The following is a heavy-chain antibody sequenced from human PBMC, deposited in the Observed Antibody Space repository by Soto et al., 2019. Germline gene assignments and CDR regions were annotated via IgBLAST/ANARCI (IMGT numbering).Heavy chain of an antibody. D-gene: IGHD3-9*01. J-gene: IGHJ4*02. Sequence: ASVKVSCKASGYTFTSYDINWVRQATGQGLEWMGWMNPNSGNTGYAQKFQGRVTMTRNTSISTAYMELSSLRSEDTAVYYCAKSYIRAGYLGFCYWGKGSLVTVAS. V-gene: IGHV1-8*01. CDR2: MNPNSGNT. CDR1: GYTFTSYD. CDR3: AKSYIRAGYLGFCY.